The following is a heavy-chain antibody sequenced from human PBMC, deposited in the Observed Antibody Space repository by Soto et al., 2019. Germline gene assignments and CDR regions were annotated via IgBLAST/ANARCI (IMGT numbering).Heavy chain of an antibody. CDR1: GFSISDYE. CDR2: ISGSGSTV. D-gene: IGHD6-19*01. J-gene: IGHJ4*02. Sequence: DVQLVESGGDLAQPGGSLRLSCAASGFSISDYEMNWVRQAPGKGLEWVSYISGSGSTVYYADSVKGRFTSSRDNAKNSVFLQINTLRVEDAAIYYCARNPSGQWLGPLYCDLWGQGTLVTVSS. CDR3: ARNPSGQWLGPLYCDL. V-gene: IGHV3-48*03.